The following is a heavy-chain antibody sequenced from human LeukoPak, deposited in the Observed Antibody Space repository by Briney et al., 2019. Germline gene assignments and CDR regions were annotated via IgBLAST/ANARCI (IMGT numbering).Heavy chain of an antibody. CDR3: ARPEDNDYVWATYFRD. CDR2: IIPFLGTT. CDR1: GGSFSNYA. D-gene: IGHD3-16*01. Sequence: GASVKVSCKVSGGSFSNYAISWVRQAPGHGLEWMGRIIPFLGTTNYAQKFQGRVTITADKSTGTAYMELSSLTSDDTAVYYCARPEDNDYVWATYFRDWGQGTLVTVSS. J-gene: IGHJ4*02. V-gene: IGHV1-69*04.